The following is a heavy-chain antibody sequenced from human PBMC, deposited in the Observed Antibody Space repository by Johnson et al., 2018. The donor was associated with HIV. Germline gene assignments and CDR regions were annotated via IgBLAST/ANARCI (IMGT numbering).Heavy chain of an antibody. CDR1: GFTFDDYA. Sequence: VQLVESGGNLVQPGRSLRLSCAASGFTFDDYAMHWVRQAPGKGPEWVSGINWNSGSRGYADSVKGRFTISRDNSKNTLYLQMNSLRAEDTAVYYCARDDLGNPFSSDDAFDIGGQGTMVTVSS. D-gene: IGHD4-23*01. CDR2: INWNSGSR. CDR3: ARDDLGNPFSSDDAFDI. J-gene: IGHJ3*02. V-gene: IGHV3-9*01.